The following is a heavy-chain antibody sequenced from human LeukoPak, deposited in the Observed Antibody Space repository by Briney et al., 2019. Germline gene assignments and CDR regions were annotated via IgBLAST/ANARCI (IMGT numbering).Heavy chain of an antibody. CDR1: GFTFSTYA. D-gene: IGHD1-1*01. J-gene: IGHJ4*02. CDR3: AKATGNLGN. Sequence: PGGSLRLSCEASGFTFSTYAMSWVRQAPGKGLEWVSTISNSDYNTYYTDSVKGRFTISGDNSKNTLFLQMTSLTADDTAIYYCAKATGNLGNWGQGTLVTVSS. CDR2: ISNSDYNT. V-gene: IGHV3-23*01.